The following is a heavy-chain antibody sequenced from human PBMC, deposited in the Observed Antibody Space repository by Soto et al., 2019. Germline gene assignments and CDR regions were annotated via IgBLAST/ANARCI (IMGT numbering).Heavy chain of an antibody. CDR3: ARMGSRSGDEIFDH. V-gene: IGHV1-3*01. D-gene: IGHD6-25*01. Sequence: ASVKVSCKASGYSFTTYEIHWVRQAPGQRLEWMGWINGGNGITKYTQRFQGRVTITRDTSANTAYMEVSSLTTEDTAVYYCARMGSRSGDEIFDHWGQGTLVTVSS. J-gene: IGHJ4*02. CDR2: INGGNGIT. CDR1: GYSFTTYE.